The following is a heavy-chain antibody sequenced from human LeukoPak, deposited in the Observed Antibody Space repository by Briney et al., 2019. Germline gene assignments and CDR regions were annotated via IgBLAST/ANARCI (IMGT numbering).Heavy chain of an antibody. CDR1: GFTFSTYA. CDR2: ISGSGDST. D-gene: IGHD3-22*01. V-gene: IGHV3-23*01. Sequence: PGGSLRLSCAASGFTFSTYAVTWVRQAPVKELEWVSTISGSGDSTYYADSVKGRFTISRDNSKDTLYLQMSSVRVDDTAVYYCARDRGRYYDSRGFYRGYYLDSWGQGILVTVST. CDR3: ARDRGRYYDSRGFYRGYYLDS. J-gene: IGHJ4*02.